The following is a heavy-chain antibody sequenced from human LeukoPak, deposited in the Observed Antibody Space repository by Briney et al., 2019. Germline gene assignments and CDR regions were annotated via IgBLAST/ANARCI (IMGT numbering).Heavy chain of an antibody. CDR3: ATSYSGSSYFDY. Sequence: ASVRVSSTVSGYTLTEVSMHWVRQAPGKGLEWMGGFDPEDGETIYAQKFQGRVTMTEDTSTDTAYMELSSLRSEDTAVYYCATSYSGSSYFDYWGQGTLVTVSS. D-gene: IGHD1-26*01. CDR2: FDPEDGET. CDR1: GYTLTEVS. V-gene: IGHV1-24*01. J-gene: IGHJ4*02.